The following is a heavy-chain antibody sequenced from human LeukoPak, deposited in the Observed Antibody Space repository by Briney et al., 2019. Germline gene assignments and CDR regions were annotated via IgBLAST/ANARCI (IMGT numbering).Heavy chain of an antibody. CDR3: ARGAPFGPSWFDP. J-gene: IGHJ5*02. Sequence: GGSLRLSCAASGFAFSDFYVSWIRQAPGKGPECVAYISGGSNSIYYADSVKGRFTISRDNAKNSLHLHMNSLRAEDTAMYYCARGAPFGPSWFDPWGQGTLVAVSS. D-gene: IGHD3-16*01. V-gene: IGHV3-11*01. CDR2: ISGGSNSI. CDR1: GFAFSDFY.